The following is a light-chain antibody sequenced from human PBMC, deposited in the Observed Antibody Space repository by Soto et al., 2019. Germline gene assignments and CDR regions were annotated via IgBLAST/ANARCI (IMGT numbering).Light chain of an antibody. CDR3: QQRSNWPRAT. CDR1: QSVSSY. Sequence: EIVVTQSPATLSLSPVERATLSWSASQSVSSYLAWYQQKPGQAPRLLIYDASNRATGIPASFSGSGSATDFTLTISSLETQDFAAYYCQQRSNWPRATFGGGTQVDIK. V-gene: IGKV3-11*01. J-gene: IGKJ4*01. CDR2: DAS.